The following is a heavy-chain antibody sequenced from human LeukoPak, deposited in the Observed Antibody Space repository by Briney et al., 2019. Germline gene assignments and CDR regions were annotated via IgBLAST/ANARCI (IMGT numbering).Heavy chain of an antibody. D-gene: IGHD3-22*01. J-gene: IGHJ6*02. CDR2: IKEDGSEK. CDR3: ARENYYDSSGYYRNYYYDGMDV. V-gene: IGHV3-7*03. CDR1: GFTFSTYP. Sequence: GGSLRLSCVASGFTFSTYPMSWVRQAPGKGLEWVANIKEDGSEKYYLDSMKGRFIISRDNAKNSLYLQMNSLRAEDTALYYCARENYYDSSGYYRNYYYDGMDVWGQGTTVTVSS.